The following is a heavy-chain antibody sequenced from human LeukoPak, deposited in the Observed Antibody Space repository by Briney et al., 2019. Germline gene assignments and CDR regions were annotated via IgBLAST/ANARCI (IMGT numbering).Heavy chain of an antibody. J-gene: IGHJ4*02. CDR2: ISGRSSTI. CDR3: ARDRIKSGSYYFDY. CDR1: AFTFSDYS. V-gene: IGHV3-48*01. D-gene: IGHD1-26*01. Sequence: PGGSLRLSCAASAFTFSDYSMNWVRQAPGKGLEWVSYISGRSSTIYYADSVKGRFTISRDNAKNSMYLQMNSLRAEDTAVYYWARDRIKSGSYYFDYWGQGTLVTVSS.